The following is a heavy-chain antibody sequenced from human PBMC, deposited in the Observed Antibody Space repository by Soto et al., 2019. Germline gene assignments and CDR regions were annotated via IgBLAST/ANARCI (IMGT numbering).Heavy chain of an antibody. D-gene: IGHD7-27*01. Sequence: GESLKISCAASGFTFSSYSMNWVRQAPGKGLEWVSYISSSSSTIYYADSVKGRFTISRDNAKNSLYLQMNSLRAEDTAVYCCARDGVESGDDYWGQGTLVTVSS. V-gene: IGHV3-48*04. CDR2: ISSSSSTI. CDR1: GFTFSSYS. CDR3: ARDGVESGDDY. J-gene: IGHJ4*02.